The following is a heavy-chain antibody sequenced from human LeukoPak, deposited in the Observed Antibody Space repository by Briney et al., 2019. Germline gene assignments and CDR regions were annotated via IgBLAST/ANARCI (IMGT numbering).Heavy chain of an antibody. V-gene: IGHV3-48*01. Sequence: GGSLRLSCAASGFPFSSYDMNWVRQATGNGLEWISYISSSGTTTYYADSVKGRFTISSDNAKSSLYLQMNGLRAEDTAVYYCARGPPLFDPWGQGTLVTVSS. J-gene: IGHJ5*02. CDR2: ISSSGTTT. CDR1: GFPFSSYD. CDR3: ARGPPLFDP.